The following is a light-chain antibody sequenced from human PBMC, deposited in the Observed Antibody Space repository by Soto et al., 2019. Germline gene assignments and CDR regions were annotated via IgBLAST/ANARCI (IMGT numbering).Light chain of an antibody. J-gene: IGLJ2*01. V-gene: IGLV2-11*01. Sequence: SVLTQPRSVSGSPGQSVTISCTGTSSDVGGYNYVSWYQQHPGKAPKFMIYDVSKRPSGVPDRFSGSKSGNTASLTISGLQAEDEADYYCCSYAGSYTVVFGGGTKVTVL. CDR1: SSDVGGYNY. CDR2: DVS. CDR3: CSYAGSYTVV.